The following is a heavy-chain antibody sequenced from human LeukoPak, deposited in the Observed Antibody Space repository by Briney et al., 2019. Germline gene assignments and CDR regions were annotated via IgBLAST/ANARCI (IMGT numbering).Heavy chain of an antibody. D-gene: IGHD1-26*01. J-gene: IGHJ6*03. CDR3: ARREGYYYYMDV. CDR2: IYYSGST. CDR1: GGSISSSSYY. Sequence: PSETLSLTCTVSGGSISSSSYYWGWIRQPPGKGLEWIGSIYYSGSTYYNPSLKSRVTISVDTSKNQFSLKLSSVTAADTAVYYCARREGYYYYMDVWGKGTPVTVSS. V-gene: IGHV4-39*07.